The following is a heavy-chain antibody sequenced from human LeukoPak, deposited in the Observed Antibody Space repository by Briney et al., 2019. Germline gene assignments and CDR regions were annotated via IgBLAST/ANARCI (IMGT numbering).Heavy chain of an antibody. J-gene: IGHJ4*02. Sequence: PGGSLRLSCAASGFTFSSYAMHWVRQAPGKGLEWVAVISYDGSNKYYADSVKGRFTISRDNSKNTLYLQMNSLRAEDTAVYYCAREGLRNIVVVVAATGDFDYWGQGTLVTVSS. CDR3: AREGLRNIVVVVAATGDFDY. CDR2: ISYDGSNK. D-gene: IGHD2-15*01. CDR1: GFTFSSYA. V-gene: IGHV3-30*04.